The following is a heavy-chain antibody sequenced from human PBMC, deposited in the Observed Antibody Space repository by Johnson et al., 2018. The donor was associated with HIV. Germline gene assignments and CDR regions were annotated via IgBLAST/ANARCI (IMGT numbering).Heavy chain of an antibody. CDR1: GFTFSSYA. Sequence: QVQLVESGGGLVQPGGSLRLFCAASGFTFSSYAMHWVRQAPGKGLEWVAVVSNDGNNKYYTDSVKGRFTISRDNSRNTLNLQMNNLRAEDTGVYYCARDTDDFWSGEGAFDIWGQGTMVTVSS. J-gene: IGHJ3*02. D-gene: IGHD3-3*01. V-gene: IGHV3-30*03. CDR3: ARDTDDFWSGEGAFDI. CDR2: VSNDGNNK.